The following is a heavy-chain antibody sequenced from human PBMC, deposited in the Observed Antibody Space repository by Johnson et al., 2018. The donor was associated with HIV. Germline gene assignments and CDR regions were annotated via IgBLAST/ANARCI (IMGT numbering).Heavy chain of an antibody. D-gene: IGHD6-6*01. CDR1: GLTFSNYG. J-gene: IGHJ3*02. Sequence: QVQLVESGGGLVQPGRSLRLSCEASGLTFSNYGMHWVRQAPGKGLEWVAGISHDGWNKHSADSVKGRFTISRDNSKNTLYLQMNSLRAGDTAVYYCARGSGSSIGARGAFDIWGQGTMVTVSS. V-gene: IGHV3-30*03. CDR3: ARGSGSSIGARGAFDI. CDR2: ISHDGWNK.